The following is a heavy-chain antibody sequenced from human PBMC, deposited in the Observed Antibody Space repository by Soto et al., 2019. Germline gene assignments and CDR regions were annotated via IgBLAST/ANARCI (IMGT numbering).Heavy chain of an antibody. CDR3: ASFKLGYCSGGSCYPPRTYWYFDL. D-gene: IGHD2-15*01. J-gene: IGHJ2*01. Sequence: QVQLQESGPGLVKPSGTLSLTCAVSGGSISSSNWWSWVRQPPGKGLEWIGEIYHSGSTNYNPSLKSRVTISVDKSKTQFSLKLSSVTAADTAVYYCASFKLGYCSGGSCYPPRTYWYFDLWGRGTLVTVSS. CDR1: GGSISSSNW. CDR2: IYHSGST. V-gene: IGHV4-4*02.